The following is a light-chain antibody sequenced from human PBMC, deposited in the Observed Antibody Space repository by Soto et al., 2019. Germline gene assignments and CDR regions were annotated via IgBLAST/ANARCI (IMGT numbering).Light chain of an antibody. J-gene: IGKJ5*01. CDR2: DAD. CDR3: QQSASSVT. V-gene: IGKV3-20*01. Sequence: VLTQSPGTLSLSPGETATLTCSASHSVSSTFLAWYQQKPGQAPTLLIYDADTRATGIPDRFSGSGFGTHFTLTISSLEPEDFAMYYCQQSASSVTFGQGTRLEI. CDR1: HSVSSTF.